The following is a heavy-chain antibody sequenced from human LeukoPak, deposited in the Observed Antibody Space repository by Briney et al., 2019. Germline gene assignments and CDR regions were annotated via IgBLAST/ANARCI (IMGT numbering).Heavy chain of an antibody. V-gene: IGHV6-1*01. CDR3: AREFKYYYDSSGYYYGYFDY. CDR2: TYYRSKWYN. CDR1: GDSVSSNSAA. D-gene: IGHD3-22*01. Sequence: SQTLSLTCAISGDSVSSNSAAWNWIRQSPSRGLEWLGRTYYRSKWYNDYAVSVKSRITINPDTSKNQFSLQLNSVTPEDTAVYYSAREFKYYYDSSGYYYGYFDYWGQGTLVTVSS. J-gene: IGHJ4*02.